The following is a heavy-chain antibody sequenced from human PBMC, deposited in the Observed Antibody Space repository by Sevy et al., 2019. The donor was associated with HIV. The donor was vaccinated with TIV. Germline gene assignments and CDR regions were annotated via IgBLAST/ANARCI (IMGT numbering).Heavy chain of an antibody. D-gene: IGHD3-10*01. CDR1: GFTISRYS. Sequence: GGSLRLSCAASGFTISRYSMNWVRQAPGKGLEWVSSISSSSSYIYYADSVKGRLTISRDNAKNSLYLQMNSLRAEDTAVYYSARGKNSYYYGSGSYDTYYYYGMDVWGQGTTVTVSS. CDR2: ISSSSSYI. CDR3: ARGKNSYYYGSGSYDTYYYYGMDV. V-gene: IGHV3-21*01. J-gene: IGHJ6*02.